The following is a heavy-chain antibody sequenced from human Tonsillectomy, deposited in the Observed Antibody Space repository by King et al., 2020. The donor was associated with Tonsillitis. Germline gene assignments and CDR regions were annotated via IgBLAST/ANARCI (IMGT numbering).Heavy chain of an antibody. V-gene: IGHV3-23*04. CDR1: GFTFSSYA. Sequence: DVQLVESGGGLVQPGGSLRLSCAASGFTFSSYAMSWVRQAPGKGLEWVSAISGSGGSTYYADSVKGRFTISRDNSKNTLYLQMNSLRAEDTAVYYCAKDGARRWLQSGPPYWYFDLWGRGTLVTVSS. CDR2: ISGSGGST. CDR3: AKDGARRWLQSGPPYWYFDL. J-gene: IGHJ2*01. D-gene: IGHD5-24*01.